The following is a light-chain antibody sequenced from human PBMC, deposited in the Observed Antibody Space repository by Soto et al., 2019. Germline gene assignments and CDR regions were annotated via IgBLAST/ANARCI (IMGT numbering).Light chain of an antibody. V-gene: IGLV2-14*01. CDR3: NSYTSSSTHYV. J-gene: IGLJ1*01. CDR1: ISDVGGYNY. Sequence: SALTQPASVSGSPGQSITISCTGTISDVGGYNYVSWYQHHPGKAPKLIIFEVRNRPSGVSNRFSGSKSGNTASLTISGLQAEDEADYYCNSYTSSSTHYVFGTGTKLTVL. CDR2: EVR.